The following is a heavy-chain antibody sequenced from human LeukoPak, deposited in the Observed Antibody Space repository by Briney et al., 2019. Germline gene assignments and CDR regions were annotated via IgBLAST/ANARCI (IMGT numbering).Heavy chain of an antibody. CDR1: GGSRSSYY. J-gene: IGHJ4*02. V-gene: IGHV4-59*08. D-gene: IGHD3-10*01. CDR3: ASTRRGWFGELLERGRYYFDY. Sequence: PSETLSLTCTVSGGSRSSYYWSWIRHPPGKGLEWIGYNYYSGSTNYNPSLKSRVTISVDTSKNQFSLKLSSVTAADTAVYYCASTRRGWFGELLERGRYYFDYWGQGTLVTVPS. CDR2: NYYSGST.